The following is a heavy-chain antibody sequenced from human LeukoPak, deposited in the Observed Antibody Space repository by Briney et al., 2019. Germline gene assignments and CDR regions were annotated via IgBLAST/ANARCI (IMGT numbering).Heavy chain of an antibody. CDR1: GFTVSSNY. CDR2: IYSGGST. J-gene: IGHJ4*02. Sequence: PGGSLRLSCAASGFTVSSNYMSWVRQPPGKGLEWGSVIYSGGSTYYADSVKGRFTISRDNSKSTVYLHMNSLRAEDTAVYYCARVSSSSWPYYFDYWGQGTLVTVSS. V-gene: IGHV3-66*01. CDR3: ARVSSSSWPYYFDY. D-gene: IGHD6-13*01.